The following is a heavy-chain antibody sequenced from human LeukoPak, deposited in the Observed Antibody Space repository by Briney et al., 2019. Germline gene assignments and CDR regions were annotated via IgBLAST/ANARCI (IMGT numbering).Heavy chain of an antibody. CDR3: ARDTRPSSWYLY. CDR2: INPNSGGT. Sequence: ASVKVSCKASGYTFTGYYMHWVRQAPGQGLEWMGWINPNSGGTNYAQKFQVRVTMTRDTSISTAYMELSRLRSDDTAVYYCARDTRPSSWYLYWGQGTLVTVSS. D-gene: IGHD6-13*01. CDR1: GYTFTGYY. V-gene: IGHV1-2*02. J-gene: IGHJ4*02.